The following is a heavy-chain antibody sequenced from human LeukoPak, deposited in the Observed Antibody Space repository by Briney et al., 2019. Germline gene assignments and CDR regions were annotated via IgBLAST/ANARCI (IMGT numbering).Heavy chain of an antibody. D-gene: IGHD6-19*01. Sequence: TSETLSLTCTVSGGSISSYYWSWIRQPPGKGLEWIGYIYYSGSTNYNPSLKSRVTISVDTSKNQFSLKLSSVTAADTAVYYCARVGSSGWSEYFQHWGQGTLVTVSS. CDR3: ARVGSSGWSEYFQH. CDR2: IYYSGST. V-gene: IGHV4-59*01. J-gene: IGHJ1*01. CDR1: GGSISSYY.